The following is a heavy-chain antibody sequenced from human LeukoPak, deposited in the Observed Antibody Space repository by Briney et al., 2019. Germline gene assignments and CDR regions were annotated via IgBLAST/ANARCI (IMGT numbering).Heavy chain of an antibody. V-gene: IGHV3-30*02. CDR2: IWFAGSNT. CDR1: GFTFSSYG. Sequence: GGSPRLSRAASGFTFSSYGMHWVRQTPGKGLERVSFIWFAGSNTYYADSVKGRFTISRDNSKNTLYLQMNSLRAEDTAVYYCAKDVVVVVPAASDYFDYWGQGTLVTVSS. J-gene: IGHJ4*02. D-gene: IGHD2-2*01. CDR3: AKDVVVVVPAASDYFDY.